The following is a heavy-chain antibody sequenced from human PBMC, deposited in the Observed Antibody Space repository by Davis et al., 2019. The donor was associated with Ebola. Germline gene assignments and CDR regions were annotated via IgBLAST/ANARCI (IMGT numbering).Heavy chain of an antibody. J-gene: IGHJ4*02. CDR1: GGSLSGYY. CDR2: INHSGRT. Sequence: PSETLSLTCAVYGGSLSGYYWTWTRQSPGKGLEWIGEINHSGRTNYNPSLKSRVTISLDTSKNQFSLKLSSVTAADTALYYCAGIRGQWLEDWGQGTPVTVSS. V-gene: IGHV4-34*01. CDR3: AGIRGQWLED. D-gene: IGHD6-19*01.